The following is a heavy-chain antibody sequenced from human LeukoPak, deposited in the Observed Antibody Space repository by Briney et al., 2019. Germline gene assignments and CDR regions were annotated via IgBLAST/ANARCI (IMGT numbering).Heavy chain of an antibody. Sequence: GGSLRLSCAASGFTFSSYGMHWVRQAPGKGLEWVAVISYDGSNKYYADSVKGRFTISRDNSKNTLYLQMNSLRAEDTAVYYCAKDLGYIYGYGYNYFDYWGQGTLVTVSS. CDR2: ISYDGSNK. CDR1: GFTFSSYG. CDR3: AKDLGYIYGYGYNYFDY. J-gene: IGHJ4*02. V-gene: IGHV3-30*18. D-gene: IGHD5-18*01.